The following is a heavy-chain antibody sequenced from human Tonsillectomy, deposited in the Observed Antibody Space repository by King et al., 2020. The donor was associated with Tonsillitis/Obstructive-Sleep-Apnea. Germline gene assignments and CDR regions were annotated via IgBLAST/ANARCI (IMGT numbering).Heavy chain of an antibody. Sequence: QLVQSGAEVKKPGSSVKVSCKASGGTFSSYAISWVRQAPGQGLEWMGGIIPILGIANYAQKFQGRVTITADKSTSTAYMELSSLRSVDTAVYYCETTGSRRRVGCTMSTSDCYYGMDVWGQGTTVTVS. J-gene: IGHJ6*02. CDR1: GGTFSSYA. D-gene: IGHD3-10*02. V-gene: IGHV1-69*10. CDR2: IIPILGIA. CDR3: ETTGSRRRVGCTMSTSDCYYGMDV.